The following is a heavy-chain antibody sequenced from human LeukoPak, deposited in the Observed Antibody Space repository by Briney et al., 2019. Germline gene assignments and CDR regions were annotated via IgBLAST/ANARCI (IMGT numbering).Heavy chain of an antibody. V-gene: IGHV4-4*02. J-gene: IGHJ4*02. CDR3: ARGIAAAGTHDY. CDR1: GASISTSNW. Sequence: PSETLSLTCAVSGASISTSNWWSWVRQPPGKGLEWIGEIYHSGSTNYNPSLKSRVTISVDKSKNQFSLKLSSVTAADTAVYYCARGIAAAGTHDYWGRGTLVTVSS. CDR2: IYHSGST. D-gene: IGHD6-13*01.